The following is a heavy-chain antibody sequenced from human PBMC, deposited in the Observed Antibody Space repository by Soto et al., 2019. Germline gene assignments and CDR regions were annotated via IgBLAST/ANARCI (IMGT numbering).Heavy chain of an antibody. D-gene: IGHD4-4*01. Sequence: QVRLVQSGAEVKKPGASVKVSCKASGYTFTGYYMHWVRQAPGQGLEWMGWISPKSGGTNYAQKFQGRVTMTRDTSISTAYMELSRLRSDDTAVYYCARDPWGDYSTAWFDPWGQGTLVTVSS. V-gene: IGHV1-2*02. CDR1: GYTFTGYY. CDR3: ARDPWGDYSTAWFDP. J-gene: IGHJ5*02. CDR2: ISPKSGGT.